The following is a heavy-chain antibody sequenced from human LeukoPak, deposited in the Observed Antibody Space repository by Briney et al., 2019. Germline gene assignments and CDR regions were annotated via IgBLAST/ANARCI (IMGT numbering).Heavy chain of an antibody. Sequence: SVKVSCKGSGYTFTGYYMHCVRQAPGQGVEWMGWINPNSGGTNYAQKFQGGVTMTRDTSISTAYMELSRLRSDDTAVYYCARDPGITIFGVVMYFDYWGQGTLVTVSS. D-gene: IGHD3-3*01. J-gene: IGHJ4*02. CDR2: INPNSGGT. CDR1: GYTFTGYY. V-gene: IGHV1-2*02. CDR3: ARDPGITIFGVVMYFDY.